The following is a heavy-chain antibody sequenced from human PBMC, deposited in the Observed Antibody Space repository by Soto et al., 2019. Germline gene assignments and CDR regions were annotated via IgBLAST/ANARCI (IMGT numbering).Heavy chain of an antibody. Sequence: PSETQSLTCDVYGVSFTTFYLNWIRQSPGKGREWIGEISQSGTATYNPSLKSRLTISIDTSKSQFSLKLSSVTAADTAVYYCERDRGNSYYYQTLDSWGQGTLVTVSS. CDR1: GVSFTTFY. D-gene: IGHD3-10*01. CDR3: ERDRGNSYYYQTLDS. V-gene: IGHV4-34*01. J-gene: IGHJ4*02. CDR2: ISQSGTA.